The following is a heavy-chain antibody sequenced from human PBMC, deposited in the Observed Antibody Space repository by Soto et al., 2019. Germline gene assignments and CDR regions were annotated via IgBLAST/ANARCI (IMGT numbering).Heavy chain of an antibody. CDR2: INHSGST. J-gene: IGHJ4*02. CDR1: GGSFSGYY. CDR3: ARQSHYYDSSGYYPFDY. V-gene: IGHV4-34*01. D-gene: IGHD3-22*01. Sequence: PSETLSLTCAVYGGSFSGYYWSWIRQPPGKGLEWIGEINHSGSTNYNPSLKSRVTISVDTSKNQFSLKLSSVTAADTAVYYCARQSHYYDSSGYYPFDYWGQGTLVTVSS.